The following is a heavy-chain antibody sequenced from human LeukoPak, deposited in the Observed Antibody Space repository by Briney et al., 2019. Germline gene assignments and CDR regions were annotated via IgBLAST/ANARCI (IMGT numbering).Heavy chain of an antibody. Sequence: SETLSLTCTVSDDSINSNGYYWGWIRQSPGQGLEWIGNVDSGGSTFYNPSLKGRVIISVETSKNLFSLNLTSMTAADTAVYYCVRSAGLNFDYWGQGTLVTVSS. D-gene: IGHD3-3*01. CDR3: VRSAGLNFDY. J-gene: IGHJ4*02. V-gene: IGHV4-39*02. CDR2: VDSGGST. CDR1: DDSINSNGYY.